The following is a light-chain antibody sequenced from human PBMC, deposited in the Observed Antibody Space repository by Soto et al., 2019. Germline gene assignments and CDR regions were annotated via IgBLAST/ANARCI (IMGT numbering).Light chain of an antibody. V-gene: IGLV2-14*01. CDR3: SSFTTSTTWV. CDR1: SSDIGGQNS. CDR2: DVS. Sequence: QSELTQPASVSGSPGQSITISCTGTSSDIGGQNSVSWYQQHPGNAPKLMIFDVSNRPSGVSDRFSGSKSDNTASLTISGLQAEDEADYYCSSFTTSTTWVFGGGTKVTVL. J-gene: IGLJ2*01.